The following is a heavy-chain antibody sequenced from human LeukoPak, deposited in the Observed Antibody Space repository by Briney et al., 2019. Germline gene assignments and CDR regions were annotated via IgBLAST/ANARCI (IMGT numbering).Heavy chain of an antibody. CDR3: ARVGTTVKGFDYYYFYYMDV. CDR2: ISGSGGST. D-gene: IGHD4-11*01. J-gene: IGHJ6*03. Sequence: PGGSLRLSCAASGFTFSSYAMSWVRQAPGKGLEWVSAISGSGGSTYYADSLKGRFTISRDNAKNSLYLQMNSLRAEDTAVYYCARVGTTVKGFDYYYFYYMDVWGKGTTVTVSS. CDR1: GFTFSSYA. V-gene: IGHV3-23*01.